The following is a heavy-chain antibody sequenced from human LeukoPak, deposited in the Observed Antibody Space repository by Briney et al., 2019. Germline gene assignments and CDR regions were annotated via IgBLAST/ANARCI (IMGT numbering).Heavy chain of an antibody. CDR1: GYSFTSYW. J-gene: IGHJ4*02. CDR3: ARHHRPLYSSSCYFDY. V-gene: IGHV5-51*01. D-gene: IGHD6-6*01. Sequence: GESLKISCKGSGYSFTSYWIGWVRQMPGKGLEWMGIIYPGDSDTRYSPSFQGQVTISADKSISTAYLQWSSLKASDTAMYYCARHHRPLYSSSCYFDYWGQGTLVTVSS. CDR2: IYPGDSDT.